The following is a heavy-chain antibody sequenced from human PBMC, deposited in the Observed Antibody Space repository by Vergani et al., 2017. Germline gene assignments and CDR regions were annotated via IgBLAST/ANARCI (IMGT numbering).Heavy chain of an antibody. J-gene: IGHJ2*01. CDR3: ARCXGSVATIIHWYFDL. CDR1: GGTFSSYA. D-gene: IGHD5-24*01. Sequence: QVQLVQSGAEVKKPGSSVKVSCKASGGTFSSYAISWVRQAPGQGLEWMGGIIPIVGTANYAQKFQGRVTITADESTSTAYMELSSLRSEDTAVYYCARCXGSVATIIHWYFDLWGRGTLVTVSS. V-gene: IGHV1-69*12. CDR2: IIPIVGTA.